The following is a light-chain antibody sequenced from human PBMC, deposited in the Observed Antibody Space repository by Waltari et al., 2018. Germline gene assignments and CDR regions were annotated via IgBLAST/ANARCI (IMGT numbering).Light chain of an antibody. J-gene: IGKJ5*01. CDR3: QQTYNTPVT. CDR1: QSISTY. CDR2: AAS. V-gene: IGKV1-39*01. Sequence: DIQMTQSPSSLSASVGDRVTITCRASQSISTYLNWYQQKPGKAPKVLIYAASSLQSGVPSRFRGSGSGTDFTLTISSLQPEVFATYYCQQTYNTPVTFGQGTRLEIK.